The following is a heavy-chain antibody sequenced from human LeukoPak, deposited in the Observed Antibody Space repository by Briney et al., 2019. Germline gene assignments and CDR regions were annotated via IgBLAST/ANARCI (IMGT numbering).Heavy chain of an antibody. Sequence: GGSLRLSCAASGFTFSSYGMHWVRQAPGKGLEWVAVISYDGSNEYYADSVKGRFTISRDNSKNMLYLQMNSLRDDTAVYYCAKWRRGHNYGSGTELDYWGQGTLVTVSS. D-gene: IGHD3-10*01. J-gene: IGHJ4*02. CDR1: GFTFSSYG. V-gene: IGHV3-30*18. CDR2: ISYDGSNE. CDR3: AKWRRGHNYGSGTELDY.